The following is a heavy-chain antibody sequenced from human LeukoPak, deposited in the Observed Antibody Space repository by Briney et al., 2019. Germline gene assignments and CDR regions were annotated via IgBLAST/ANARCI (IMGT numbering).Heavy chain of an antibody. CDR3: ARENSAYCSSTSCYSAPEYYYYYMDV. CDR2: INPNSGGT. D-gene: IGHD2-2*01. CDR1: GYTFTGYY. Sequence: GESLKISCKASGYTFTGYYMHWVRQAPGQGLEWMGWINPNSGGTNYAQKFQGRVTMTRDTSISTAYMELSRLRSEDTAVYYCARENSAYCSSTSCYSAPEYYYYYMDVWGKGTTVTVSS. V-gene: IGHV1-2*02. J-gene: IGHJ6*03.